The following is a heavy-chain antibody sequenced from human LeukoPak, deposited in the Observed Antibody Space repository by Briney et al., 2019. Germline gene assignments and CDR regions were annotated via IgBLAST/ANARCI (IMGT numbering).Heavy chain of an antibody. D-gene: IGHD3-10*01. CDR3: ARGRSGSGNYYHAAFDI. J-gene: IGHJ3*02. V-gene: IGHV3-7*01. CDR2: IKLDGGEN. CDR1: GFTFSSYS. Sequence: GGSLRLSCAASGFTFSSYSMNWVRQAAGKGLEWVASIKLDGGENYYVDSVKGRFTISRDNAKNSLSLQMNSLRAEDTAVYYCARGRSGSGNYYHAAFDIWGQGTMVTVSS.